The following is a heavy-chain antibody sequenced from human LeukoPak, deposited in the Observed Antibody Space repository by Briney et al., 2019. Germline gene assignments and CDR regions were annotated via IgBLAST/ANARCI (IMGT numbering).Heavy chain of an antibody. Sequence: SETLSLTCAVYGGSFSGYYWSWIRQPPGKGLEWIGEINHSGSTNYNPSLKSRVTISVDTSKNQFSLKLSSVTAADTAVYCCASLPRRDGYNGDYWGQGTLVTVSS. CDR1: GGSFSGYY. CDR3: ASLPRRDGYNGDY. J-gene: IGHJ4*02. CDR2: INHSGST. D-gene: IGHD5-24*01. V-gene: IGHV4-34*01.